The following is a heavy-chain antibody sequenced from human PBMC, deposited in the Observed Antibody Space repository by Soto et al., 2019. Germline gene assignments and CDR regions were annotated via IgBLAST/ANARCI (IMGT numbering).Heavy chain of an antibody. CDR1: GGSISSGGYS. V-gene: IGHV4-30-2*01. D-gene: IGHD3-22*01. CDR3: ARDLRHYYDSSGSSYYYYGMDV. J-gene: IGHJ6*02. Sequence: PSETLSLTCAVSGGSISSGGYSWSWIRQPPGKGLEWIGYIYHSGSTYYNPSLKSRVTISVDRSKNQFSLKLSSVTAADTAVYYCARDLRHYYDSSGSSYYYYGMDVWGQGTTVTVS. CDR2: IYHSGST.